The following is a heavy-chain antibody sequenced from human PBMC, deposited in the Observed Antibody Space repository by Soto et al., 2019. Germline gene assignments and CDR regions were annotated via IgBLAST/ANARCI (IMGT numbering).Heavy chain of an antibody. J-gene: IGHJ4*02. CDR3: AARSPAVAY. V-gene: IGHV1-18*01. CDR2: ITTDKGKT. Sequence: QVQLVQSGPEVKKPGASVKVSCKTSGYTFTSYGITWVRQAPGQGLEWMGWITTDKGKTTYAQKFQGRVPMATDTSSSTADMGLRSLRSDDTAVSYCAARSPAVAYWGQGNLVTVSS. CDR1: GYTFTSYG.